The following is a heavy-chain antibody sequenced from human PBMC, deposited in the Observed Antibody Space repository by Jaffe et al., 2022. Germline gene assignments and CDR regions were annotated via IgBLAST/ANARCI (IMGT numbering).Heavy chain of an antibody. CDR2: IKSKTDGGTT. V-gene: IGHV3-15*01. D-gene: IGHD2-2*01. CDR1: GFTFSNAW. J-gene: IGHJ6*03. CDR3: TTGDIVVVPAAGRDYYYYYMDV. Sequence: EVQLVESGGGLVKPGGSLRLSCAASGFTFSNAWMSWVRQAPGKGLEWVGRIKSKTDGGTTDYAAPVKGRFTISRDDSKNTLYLQMNSLKTEDTAVYYCTTGDIVVVPAAGRDYYYYYMDVWGKGTTVTVSS.